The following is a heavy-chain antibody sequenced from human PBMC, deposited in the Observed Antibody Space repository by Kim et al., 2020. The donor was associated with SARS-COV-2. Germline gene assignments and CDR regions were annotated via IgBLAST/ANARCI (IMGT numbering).Heavy chain of an antibody. D-gene: IGHD3-3*01. CDR1: GGSISSSSYY. J-gene: IGHJ6*02. Sequence: SETLSLTCTVSGGSISSSSYYWGWIRQPPGKGLEWIGSIYYSGSTYYNPSLKSRVTISVDTSKNQFSLKLSSVTAADTAVYYCARLISRHNRPTYLPQYYDFWSGYEPYYYYYGMDVWGQGTTVTVSS. CDR3: ARLISRHNRPTYLPQYYDFWSGYEPYYYYYGMDV. CDR2: IYYSGST. V-gene: IGHV4-39*01.